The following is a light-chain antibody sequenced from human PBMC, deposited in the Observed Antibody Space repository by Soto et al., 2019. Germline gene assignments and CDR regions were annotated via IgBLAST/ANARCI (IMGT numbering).Light chain of an antibody. Sequence: EIVLTQSPATPSLSPGERATLSCRSGQAVSSNYLAWCQQRPGQAPRLLIYGASTRAAGIPDRFSGSGSGTDFAITISSLEHEDFAVYYCQQRSNWPPRFGGWLKVGIK. V-gene: IGKV3D-20*02. J-gene: IGKJ4*02. CDR3: QQRSNWPPR. CDR1: QAVSSNY. CDR2: GAS.